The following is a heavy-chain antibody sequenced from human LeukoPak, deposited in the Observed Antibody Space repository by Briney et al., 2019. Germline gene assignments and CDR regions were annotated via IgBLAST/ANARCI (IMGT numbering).Heavy chain of an antibody. D-gene: IGHD5-12*01. J-gene: IGHJ6*02. CDR1: GVSINNYY. CDR2: SYHRGST. V-gene: IGHV4-59*01. Sequence: SETLSLTCTVSGVSINNYYWGWIRQSPGKGPEWIGSSYHRGSTSYNPSLKSRVAISVDTSKNQFSLKLSSVTAADTAVYYCATDRELGYWGQGTLVIVSSDVWGQGTTVTVSS. CDR3: ATDRELGYWGQGTLVIVSSDV.